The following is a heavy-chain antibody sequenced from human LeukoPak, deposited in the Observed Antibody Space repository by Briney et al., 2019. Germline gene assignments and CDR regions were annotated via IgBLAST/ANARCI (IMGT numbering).Heavy chain of an antibody. V-gene: IGHV3-11*04. D-gene: IGHD3-3*01. CDR3: ARQEYYDFWSGYYSAFDI. CDR2: ISSSGSTI. J-gene: IGHJ3*02. CDR1: GFTFSDYY. Sequence: PGGSLRLSCAASGFTFSDYYMSWIRQAPGKGLEWVSYISSSGSTIYYADSVKGRFTISRDNAKNSLYLQMNSLRAEDTAVYYCARQEYYDFWSGYYSAFDIWGQGTMVTVSS.